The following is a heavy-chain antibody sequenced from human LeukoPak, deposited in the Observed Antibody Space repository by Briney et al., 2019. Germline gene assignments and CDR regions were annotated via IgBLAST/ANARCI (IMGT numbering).Heavy chain of an antibody. Sequence: PGGSLRLSCAASGFTFSRNGMTWVRQAPGKGLEWVSAISGSGGNTYYADSVKGRFTISRDNSKNTLYLQMNSLRAEDTAVYYCAGFGERGGYYFDYWGQGTLVTVSS. CDR3: AGFGERGGYYFDY. D-gene: IGHD3-10*01. CDR1: GFTFSRNG. J-gene: IGHJ4*02. CDR2: ISGSGGNT. V-gene: IGHV3-23*01.